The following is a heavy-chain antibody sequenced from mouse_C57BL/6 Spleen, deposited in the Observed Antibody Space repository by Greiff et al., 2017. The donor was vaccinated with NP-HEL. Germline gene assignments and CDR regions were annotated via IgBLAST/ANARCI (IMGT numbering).Heavy chain of an antibody. CDR1: GFTFSSYA. D-gene: IGHD2-1*01. Sequence: EVQLVESGGGLVKPGGSLKLSCAASGFTFSSYAMSWVRQTPEKRLEWVATISDGGSYTYYPDNVKGRFTISRDNAKNNLYLQMSHLKSEDTAMYYCASLYYGNTWFAYWGQGTLVTVSA. V-gene: IGHV5-4*01. CDR2: ISDGGSYT. J-gene: IGHJ3*01. CDR3: ASLYYGNTWFAY.